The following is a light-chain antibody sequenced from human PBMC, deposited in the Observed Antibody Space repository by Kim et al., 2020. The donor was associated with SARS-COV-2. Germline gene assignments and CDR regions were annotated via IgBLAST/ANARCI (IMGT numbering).Light chain of an antibody. CDR2: DVS. CDR1: RRYVGGYDV. V-gene: IGLV2-14*03. Sequence: PMTRSCTGTRRYVGGYDVVSGYQQRQVKGPRLLIYDVSIRPSGVSNRFAGSKSGNAASMTISVRQAEDEADYYCSSYTSSSTVVFGGGTQRTVL. CDR3: SSYTSSSTVV. J-gene: IGLJ2*01.